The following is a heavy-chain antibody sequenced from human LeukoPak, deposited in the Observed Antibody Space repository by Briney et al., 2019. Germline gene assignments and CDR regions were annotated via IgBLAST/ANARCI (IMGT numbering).Heavy chain of an antibody. J-gene: IGHJ3*02. V-gene: IGHV3-11*04. CDR1: GFTFSDYY. D-gene: IGHD6-19*01. CDR3: ARDWHSSGWYLSRDAFDI. Sequence: GGSLRLSCAASGFTFSDYYMSWIRQAPGKGLEWVSYISSSGSTIYYADSVKGRFTISRGNAKNSLYLQMNSLRAEDTAVYYCARDWHSSGWYLSRDAFDIWGQGTMVTVSS. CDR2: ISSSGSTI.